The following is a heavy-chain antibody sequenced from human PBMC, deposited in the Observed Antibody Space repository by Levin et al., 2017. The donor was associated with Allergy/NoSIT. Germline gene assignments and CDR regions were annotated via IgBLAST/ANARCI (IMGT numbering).Heavy chain of an antibody. CDR2: IGGSGGST. CDR3: ARGDVVIKDMYAFDI. CDR1: GFTFSSSA. J-gene: IGHJ3*02. D-gene: IGHD3-22*01. V-gene: IGHV3-23*01. Sequence: GGSLRLSCAASGFTFSSSAMSWVRQAPGKGLEWVSTIGGSGGSTYYADSVKGRLTISRDNSKKTLYLQMNSLRAEDTAVYYCARGDVVIKDMYAFDIWGQGTMVTVSS.